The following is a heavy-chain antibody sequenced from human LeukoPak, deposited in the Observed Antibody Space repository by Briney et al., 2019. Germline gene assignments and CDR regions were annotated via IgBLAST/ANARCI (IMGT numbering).Heavy chain of an antibody. J-gene: IGHJ6*04. CDR1: GFTFSSYS. D-gene: IGHD2-8*01. CDR3: ARDFNGPSPPDPSST. Sequence: PGGSLRLSCAASGFTFSSYSMNWVRQAPGKGLEWVSSISSNSSYIYYADSVKGRFTISRDNAKNSLYLQMNSLRAEDTAVYYCARDFNGPSPPDPSSTWGKGTTVTVSS. CDR2: ISSNSSYI. V-gene: IGHV3-21*01.